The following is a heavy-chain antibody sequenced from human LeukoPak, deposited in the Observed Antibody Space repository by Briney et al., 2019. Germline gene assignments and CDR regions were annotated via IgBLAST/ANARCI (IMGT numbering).Heavy chain of an antibody. V-gene: IGHV4-59*08. CDR2: IYYSGST. J-gene: IGHJ5*02. CDR1: CGSISCYY. Sequence: SETLFLTFTVSCGSISCYYRSLIREPPRKGLEGIGYIYYSGSTNYNPSLKSRVTISVDTSKNQFSLKLSSVTAADTAVYYCARSWPNWFDPWGQGTLVTVSS. CDR3: ARSWPNWFDP.